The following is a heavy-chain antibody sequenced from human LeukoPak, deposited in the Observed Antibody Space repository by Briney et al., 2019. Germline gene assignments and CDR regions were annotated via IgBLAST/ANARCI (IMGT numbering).Heavy chain of an antibody. CDR2: FSGSSSTI. V-gene: IGHV3-48*04. D-gene: IGHD3-22*01. Sequence: GGSLRLSCAASGFTFSTYSMNWVRQAPGKGLEWVSYFSGSSSTIYYAGSVKVRFTISRDNAKNSLYLQMNSLRAEDTAVYYCAREVYDSSGTGLDYWGQGTLVTGSS. CDR3: AREVYDSSGTGLDY. CDR1: GFTFSTYS. J-gene: IGHJ4*02.